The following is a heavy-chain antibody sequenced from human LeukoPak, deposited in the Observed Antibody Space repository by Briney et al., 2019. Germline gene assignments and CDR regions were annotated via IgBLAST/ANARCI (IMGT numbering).Heavy chain of an antibody. J-gene: IGHJ4*02. CDR2: ISSSSSTI. V-gene: IGHV3-48*01. CDR3: AREGSGYSGYDFVY. CDR1: GFTFSSYS. D-gene: IGHD5-12*01. Sequence: GGSLRLSCAASGFTFSSYSMNWVRQAPGKGLEWVSYISSSSSTIYYADSVKGRLTISRDNAKSSLHLQMSSLRAEDTAVYYCAREGSGYSGYDFVYWGQGTLVTVSS.